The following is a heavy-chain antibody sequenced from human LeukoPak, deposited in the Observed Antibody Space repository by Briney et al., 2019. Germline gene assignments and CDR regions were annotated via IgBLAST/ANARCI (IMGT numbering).Heavy chain of an antibody. D-gene: IGHD6-13*01. CDR2: ISSSGSPI. CDR3: AREYDSRARFDS. Sequence: GGSLRLSCVGSGDSFILHTMIWVRRAPGKGLEWIAYISSSGSPIYYADSVKGRFTVSRDNARTSLFLHMNSLRAEDTAVYYCAREYDSRARFDSWGQGTLVTVSS. J-gene: IGHJ4*02. CDR1: GDSFILHT. V-gene: IGHV3-48*01.